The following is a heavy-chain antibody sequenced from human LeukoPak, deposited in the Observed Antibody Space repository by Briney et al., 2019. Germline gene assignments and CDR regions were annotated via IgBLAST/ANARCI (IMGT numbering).Heavy chain of an antibody. Sequence: PVGSLRLSCAASGFTFSNYAMTWVRQAPGEGLEWVSTSVSAVSTYYANSVKGRFTISRDNSKNTLHLQMNSLRPEDTAVYYCANGRPYNSCWEGELTYWGQGTLVTVSS. V-gene: IGHV3-23*01. D-gene: IGHD3-16*01. CDR3: ANGRPYNSCWEGELTY. J-gene: IGHJ4*02. CDR2: SVSAVST. CDR1: GFTFSNYA.